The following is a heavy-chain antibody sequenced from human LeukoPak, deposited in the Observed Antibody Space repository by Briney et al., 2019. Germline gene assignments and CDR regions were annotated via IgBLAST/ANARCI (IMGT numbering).Heavy chain of an antibody. J-gene: IGHJ4*02. V-gene: IGHV3-30*03. Sequence: PGGSLRLSCAASGFTFSSYAMHWVRQAPGKGLEWVAVISYDGSNKYYGDSVKDRFTISRDNSKNTLYLQMDSLRDEDTAVYYCARDRGYTYGHPLDYWGQGTLVTVSS. CDR1: GFTFSSYA. D-gene: IGHD5-18*01. CDR3: ARDRGYTYGHPLDY. CDR2: ISYDGSNK.